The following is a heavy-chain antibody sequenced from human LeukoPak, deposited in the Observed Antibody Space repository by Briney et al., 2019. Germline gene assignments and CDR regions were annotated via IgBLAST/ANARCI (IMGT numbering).Heavy chain of an antibody. V-gene: IGHV3-48*01. CDR1: GFTFSSYS. Sequence: GGSLRLSCAASGFTFSSYSMNWVRQAPGKGLEWVSYISSSSSTIYYADSVKGRFTISRDNAKNSLYLQMNSLRAEDTAVYYCARGADFWSGYPLSWGQGTLVTVSS. CDR3: ARGADFWSGYPLS. D-gene: IGHD3-3*01. CDR2: ISSSSSTI. J-gene: IGHJ5*02.